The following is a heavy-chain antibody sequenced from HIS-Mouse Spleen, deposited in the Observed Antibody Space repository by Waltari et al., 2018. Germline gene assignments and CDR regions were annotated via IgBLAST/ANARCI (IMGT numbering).Heavy chain of an antibody. D-gene: IGHD4-17*01. CDR2: IYYSGST. J-gene: IGHJ4*02. CDR1: GGSSSSSSYY. Sequence: QLQLQESGPGLVNPSETLSLTCPVSGGSSSSSSYYWGWIRQPPGKGREWIGSIYYSGSTYYNPSLKSRVTISVDTSKNQFSLKLSSVTAADTAVYYCAYGDYFDYWGQGTLVTVSS. CDR3: AYGDYFDY. V-gene: IGHV4-39*01.